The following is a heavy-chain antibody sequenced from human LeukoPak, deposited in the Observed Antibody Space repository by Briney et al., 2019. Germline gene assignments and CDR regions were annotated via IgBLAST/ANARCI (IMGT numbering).Heavy chain of an antibody. CDR2: ISSSGSTI. J-gene: IGHJ4*02. D-gene: IGHD3-3*01. CDR1: GFTFSDYY. Sequence: GGSLRLSCAASGFTFSDYYMSWIRQAPGKGLEWVSYISSSGSTIYYADSVKGRFTISRDNAKNSLYLQMNSLRAGDTAVYYCARMRVFGVVMSYWGQGTLVTVSS. CDR3: ARMRVFGVVMSY. V-gene: IGHV3-11*04.